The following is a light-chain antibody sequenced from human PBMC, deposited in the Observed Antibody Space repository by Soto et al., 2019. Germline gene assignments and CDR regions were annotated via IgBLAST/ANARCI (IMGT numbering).Light chain of an antibody. Sequence: QSALTQPRSVSGSPGQSVTISCTGTSSDVVSWYQQHPGKAPKLIIYYVSQRPSGVPDRFSGSKSGNTAPLTISGLQAEDEADYYCCSSAGGFTWVFGGGTKVTVL. CDR1: SSDV. CDR2: YVS. CDR3: CSSAGGFTWV. V-gene: IGLV2-11*01. J-gene: IGLJ3*02.